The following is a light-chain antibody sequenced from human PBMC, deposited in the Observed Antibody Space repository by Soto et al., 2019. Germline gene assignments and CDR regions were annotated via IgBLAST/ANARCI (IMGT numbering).Light chain of an antibody. CDR2: EVS. Sequence: QSALTQPASVSGSPGQSITIPCTGTSSDVGGYNYVSWYQQHPGKAPKLMIYEVSNRPSGVSNRFSGSKSDNTASLTISGLQAEDEADYYCSSYRSSGTLVFGGGTKLTVL. V-gene: IGLV2-14*01. CDR1: SSDVGGYNY. CDR3: SSYRSSGTLV. J-gene: IGLJ3*02.